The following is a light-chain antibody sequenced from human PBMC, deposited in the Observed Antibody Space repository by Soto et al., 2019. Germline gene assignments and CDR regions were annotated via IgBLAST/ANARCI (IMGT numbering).Light chain of an antibody. J-gene: IGLJ2*01. V-gene: IGLV2-23*01. CDR3: CSYAGSRALL. CDR2: EGS. Sequence: QSALTQPASVSGSPGQSITISCTGTSSDVGSYNLVSWYQQHPGKAPKLMIFEGSKRPSGISNRFSGSKSGNTASLTISGLQAEDAADYYCCSYAGSRALLLGGGTKLTVL. CDR1: SSDVGSYNL.